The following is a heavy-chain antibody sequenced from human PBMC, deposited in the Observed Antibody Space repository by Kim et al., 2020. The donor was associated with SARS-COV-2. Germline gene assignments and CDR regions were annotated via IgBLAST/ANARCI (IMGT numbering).Heavy chain of an antibody. CDR2: IRTTDSSA. V-gene: IGHV3-23*01. J-gene: IGHJ4*02. D-gene: IGHD3-10*01. CDR1: GFIFSNFA. CDR3: AKDARRGGVGE. Sequence: GGSLRLSCAASGFIFSNFAMGWVRQAPGKGLEWVSLIRTTDSSAQYAESIKGRFTISRDNSKNTIYLQMNSLRAEDTAVYYCAKDARRGGVGEWGQGTLVTVSS.